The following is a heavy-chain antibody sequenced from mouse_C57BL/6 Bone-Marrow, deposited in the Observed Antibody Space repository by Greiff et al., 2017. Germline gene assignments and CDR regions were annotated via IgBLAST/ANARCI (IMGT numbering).Heavy chain of an antibody. J-gene: IGHJ1*03. Sequence: QVQLQQSGAELVKPGASVKMSCKASGYTFTTYPIEWMKQNHGKSLEWIGNFHPYDDDTKYNEKFKGKATLTVEKSSSTVYLELSRLTSDDSAVYYCARGGLRRAYWYFDVWGTGTTVTVSS. D-gene: IGHD2-2*01. V-gene: IGHV1-47*01. CDR1: GYTFTTYP. CDR3: ARGGLRRAYWYFDV. CDR2: FHPYDDDT.